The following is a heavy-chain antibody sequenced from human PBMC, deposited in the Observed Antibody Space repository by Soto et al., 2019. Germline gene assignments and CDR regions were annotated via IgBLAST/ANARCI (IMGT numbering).Heavy chain of an antibody. V-gene: IGHV1-3*01. D-gene: IGHD6-13*01. J-gene: IGHJ4*02. CDR2: INAVFGKA. Sequence: ASVKVSCKASGYTFTSYTMHWVRQAPGQRLEWMGGINAVFGKAKYAQKFQGRVTITADESTSTAYMELSSLRSEDTAVYYCAREHSSSWYPRGYFDYWGQGTLVTVSS. CDR3: AREHSSSWYPRGYFDY. CDR1: GYTFTSYT.